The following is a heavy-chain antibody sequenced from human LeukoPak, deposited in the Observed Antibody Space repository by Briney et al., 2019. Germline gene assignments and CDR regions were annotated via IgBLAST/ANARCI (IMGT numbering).Heavy chain of an antibody. CDR3: AKGISGSCYTGLGF. V-gene: IGHV3-23*05. D-gene: IGHD2-2*02. Sequence: GRSLRLSRAASRFTSRSFAMGWVRLAPGKGLRWISCIYGSNNNTYYTDSVTGPFTISRDNSKTTLFLQMNSLRAEDTAVYYCAKGISGSCYTGLGFWGQGTLVTVSS. CDR1: RFTSRSFA. J-gene: IGHJ4*02. CDR2: IYGSNNNT.